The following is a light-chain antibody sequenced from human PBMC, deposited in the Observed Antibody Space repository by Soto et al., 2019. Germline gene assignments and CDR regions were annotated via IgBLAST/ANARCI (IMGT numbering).Light chain of an antibody. J-gene: IGKJ2*01. CDR1: QGISNW. V-gene: IGKV1-12*01. Sequence: DIQMTQSPSSVSASVGDRVTITCRASQGISNWLAWYQQKAGKAPKLLIYATSTLQSGVPSRFRGSGSGTEITLTISSLQPEDVATYYCQQANSFPYTFGQGTKLEIK. CDR2: ATS. CDR3: QQANSFPYT.